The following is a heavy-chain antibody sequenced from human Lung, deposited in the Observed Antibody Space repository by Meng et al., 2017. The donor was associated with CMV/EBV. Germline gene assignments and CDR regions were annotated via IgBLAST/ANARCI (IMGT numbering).Heavy chain of an antibody. J-gene: IGHJ4*02. D-gene: IGHD1-26*01. CDR2: ISAYNGNT. Sequence: QAQLVQSGGGVKKPGASVKFSCKASGYTFTNYCITWVRQAPGQGLEWMGWISAYNGNTNYAQTLQGRLTMTTDTSTSTAYMELRSLRSDDTAVYYCARVEVGITSGDYWGQGTLVTVSS. CDR3: ARVEVGITSGDY. V-gene: IGHV1-18*01. CDR1: GYTFTNYC.